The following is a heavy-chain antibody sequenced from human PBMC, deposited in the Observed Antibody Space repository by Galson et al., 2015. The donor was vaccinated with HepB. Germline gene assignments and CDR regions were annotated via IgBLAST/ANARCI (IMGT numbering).Heavy chain of an antibody. D-gene: IGHD5-18*01. CDR1: GYTFTSYD. V-gene: IGHV1-8*01. Sequence: SVTVSCKASGYTFTSYDINWVRQATGQGLEWMGWMNPNSGNTGYAQKFQGRVTMTRNTSISTAYMELSSLRSEDTAVYYCARCGYSYGYYYYYMDVWGKGTTVTVSS. CDR2: MNPNSGNT. CDR3: ARCGYSYGYYYYYMDV. J-gene: IGHJ6*03.